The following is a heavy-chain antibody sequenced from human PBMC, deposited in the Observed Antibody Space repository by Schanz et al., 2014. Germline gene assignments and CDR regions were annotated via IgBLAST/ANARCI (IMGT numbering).Heavy chain of an antibody. CDR1: GFGFSSYS. J-gene: IGHJ4*02. Sequence: EVQLVESGGGLIQPGGSLRLSCAASGFGFSSYSMNWVRQAPGKGLEWVSYISGSSRTIYYADSMKGRFTVSRDNAKNSLYLEMNSLRAEDTAVYYCVRIGGSVFDYWAQGTLVTVSS. D-gene: IGHD3-10*01. CDR2: ISGSSRTI. V-gene: IGHV3-48*01. CDR3: VRIGGSVFDY.